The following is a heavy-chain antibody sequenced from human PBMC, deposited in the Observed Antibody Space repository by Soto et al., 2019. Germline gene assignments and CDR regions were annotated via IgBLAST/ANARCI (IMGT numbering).Heavy chain of an antibody. Sequence: GGSLRLSCAASGFTFDDYGMSWVRQAPGKGLEWVSGINWNGGSTGYADSVKGRFAISRDNSKNTLYLQMNSLRAEDTAAYYCVYSGSPYAPGYWGQGTLVTVSS. CDR1: GFTFDDYG. CDR3: VYSGSPYAPGY. CDR2: INWNGGST. J-gene: IGHJ4*02. D-gene: IGHD1-26*01. V-gene: IGHV3-20*04.